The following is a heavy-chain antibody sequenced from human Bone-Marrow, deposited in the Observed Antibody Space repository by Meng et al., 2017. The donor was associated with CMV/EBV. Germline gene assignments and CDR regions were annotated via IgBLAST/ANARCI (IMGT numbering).Heavy chain of an antibody. J-gene: IGHJ3*02. V-gene: IGHV3-30*02. CDR1: GFTFSSYG. D-gene: IGHD4-23*01. CDR2: IRYDGSNK. Sequence: GESLKISCAASGFTFSSYGMHWVRQAPGKGLEWVAFIRYDGSNKYYADSVKGRFTISRDNSKNTLYLQMNSLRAEDMAVYYCAKGQLYGGNFDYDAFDIWGQGTMVTVSS. CDR3: AKGQLYGGNFDYDAFDI.